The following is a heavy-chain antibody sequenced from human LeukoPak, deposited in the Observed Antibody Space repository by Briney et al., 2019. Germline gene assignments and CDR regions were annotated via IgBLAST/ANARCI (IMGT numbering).Heavy chain of an antibody. V-gene: IGHV3-30*18. J-gene: IGHJ4*02. CDR3: AKGLDSRRELAPFDY. Sequence: GGSLRLSCAASGFTFSSYGMRWVRQAPGKGLEWVAVISYDGTNKYYADSVRGRFTISRDNSKNTLYLQMNSLRAEDTAVYYCAKGLDSRRELAPFDYWGQGTLVTVSS. D-gene: IGHD1-26*01. CDR1: GFTFSSYG. CDR2: ISYDGTNK.